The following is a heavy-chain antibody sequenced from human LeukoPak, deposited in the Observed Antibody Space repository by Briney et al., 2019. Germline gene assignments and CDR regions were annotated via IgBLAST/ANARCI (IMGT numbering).Heavy chain of an antibody. Sequence: GGSLRLSCAASGFTFSDYYMSWIRQAPGKGLEWVSYISSSGSTIYHADSVKGRFTISRDNAKNSLYLQMNSLRAEDTAVYYCAREGVLLWFGELQGGYYFDYWGQGTLVTVSS. CDR1: GFTFSDYY. D-gene: IGHD3-10*01. V-gene: IGHV3-11*01. CDR3: AREGVLLWFGELQGGYYFDY. J-gene: IGHJ4*02. CDR2: ISSSGSTI.